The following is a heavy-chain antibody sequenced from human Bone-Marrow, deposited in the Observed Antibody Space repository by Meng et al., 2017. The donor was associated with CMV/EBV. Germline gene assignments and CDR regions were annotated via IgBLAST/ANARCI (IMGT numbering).Heavy chain of an antibody. CDR2: INPNSGGT. D-gene: IGHD3-16*02. CDR3: ARGGRLVPLARRENPFYRY. J-gene: IGHJ4*02. CDR1: GYLFTDYY. Sequence: ASVKVSCKASGYLFTDYYIHWVRQAPGPGLQWMGWINPNSGGTNYAQRFQGKVIMTRATSINTAYIELRSDETAVYYCARGGRLVPLARRENPFYRYWGQGTLVTVSS. V-gene: IGHV1-2*02.